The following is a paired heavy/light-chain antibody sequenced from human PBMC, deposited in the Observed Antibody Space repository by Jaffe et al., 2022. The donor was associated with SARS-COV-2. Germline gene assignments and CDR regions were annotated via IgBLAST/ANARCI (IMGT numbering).Heavy chain of an antibody. Sequence: QVQLVESGGGVVQPGRSLRLSCAASGFTFSIHGMHWVRQAPGKGLEWVAIIWYDGSNTYYADSVKGRFTISRDNPKNTLYLQMNSLRAEDTAVYYCARIARYGSGTYALRGMDVWGQGTTVTVSS. CDR1: GFTFSIHG. CDR3: ARIARYGSGTYALRGMDV. V-gene: IGHV3-33*01. D-gene: IGHD3-10*01. CDR2: IWYDGSNT. J-gene: IGHJ6*02.
Light chain of an antibody. V-gene: IGLV1-51*01. Sequence: QSVLTQPPSVSAAPGQKVTISCSGSSSNIGNNYVSWYQHLPGTAPKLLIYDNNQRPSGIPDRFSGSKSGTSATLGITGLQTGDEADYYCGTWDGSLSAGNVVFGGGTKLTVL. CDR1: SSNIGNNY. J-gene: IGLJ2*01. CDR2: DNN. CDR3: GTWDGSLSAGNVV.